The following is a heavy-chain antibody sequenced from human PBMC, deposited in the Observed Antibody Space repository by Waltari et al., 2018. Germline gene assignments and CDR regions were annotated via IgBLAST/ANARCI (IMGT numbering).Heavy chain of an antibody. V-gene: IGHV1-58*01. CDR2: IVVGSGNT. Sequence: QMQLVQSGPEVKKPGTSVKVSCKASGFTFTSSAVQWVRQARGQRLEWIGWIVVGSGNTNYAQKFQERVTITRDMSTSTAYMELSSLRSEDTAVYYCAALIAAAGTFIDYWGQGTLVTVSS. D-gene: IGHD6-13*01. CDR1: GFTFTSSA. CDR3: AALIAAAGTFIDY. J-gene: IGHJ4*02.